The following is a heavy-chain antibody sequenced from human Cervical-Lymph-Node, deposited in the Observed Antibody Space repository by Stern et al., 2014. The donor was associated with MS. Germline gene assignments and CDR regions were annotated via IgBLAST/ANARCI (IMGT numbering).Heavy chain of an antibody. J-gene: IGHJ4*02. CDR3: AKLWLGELPESPFDY. Sequence: VQLVESGPGLVKPSETLSLTCTVSGGSISSSSYYWGWIRQPPGKGLEWIGSIYYRGSTYYNPSLKSRVTISMDTSKNQFSLRLSSVTAADTAVYFCAKLWLGELPESPFDYWGQGTLVTVSS. V-gene: IGHV4-39*01. D-gene: IGHD3-10*01. CDR1: GGSISSSSYY. CDR2: IYYRGST.